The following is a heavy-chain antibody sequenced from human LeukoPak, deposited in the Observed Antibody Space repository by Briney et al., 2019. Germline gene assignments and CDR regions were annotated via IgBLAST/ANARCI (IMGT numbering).Heavy chain of an antibody. V-gene: IGHV3-7*01. Sequence: GGSLRLSCAASGFTFSNYWMSWVRQAPGKVLEWVASVKEDVDKKDYVDSLKDRFTISRDNGKNSLYLQMNSLRAEDTAVYYCARGPPYGSRSDFFDYWGQGTLVTVSS. D-gene: IGHD3-10*01. CDR1: GFTFSNYW. CDR2: VKEDVDKK. CDR3: ARGPPYGSRSDFFDY. J-gene: IGHJ4*02.